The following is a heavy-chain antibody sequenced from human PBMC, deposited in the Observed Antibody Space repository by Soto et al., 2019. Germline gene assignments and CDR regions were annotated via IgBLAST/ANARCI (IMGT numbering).Heavy chain of an antibody. J-gene: IGHJ2*01. CDR3: AVTPICGRDCSAASYWYFDI. CDR2: ISGDSGRT. V-gene: IGHV3-23*01. Sequence: EVQLLESGGGLVQPGGSVRLSCAASGLTFGNYAMSWVRQAPGKGLEWVSAISGDSGRTYYADSVKGRFTISRDNSKNTLYLQMNTLRPEDTAVYYCAVTPICGRDCSAASYWYFDIWGRGTLVTVSS. D-gene: IGHD2-21*02. CDR1: GLTFGNYA.